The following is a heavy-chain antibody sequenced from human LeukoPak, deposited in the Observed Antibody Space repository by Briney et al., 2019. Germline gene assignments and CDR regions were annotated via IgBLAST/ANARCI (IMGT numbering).Heavy chain of an antibody. CDR1: GGTFSSYA. CDR3: ARSDYYCGGDCYTYYYYGMDV. CDR2: IIPIFGTA. J-gene: IGHJ6*02. D-gene: IGHD2-21*02. V-gene: IGHV1-69*01. Sequence: SVKVSCKASGGTFSSYAISWVRQAPGQGLEWMGGIIPIFGTANYAQMFQGRVTITADESTSTAYMELSSLRSEDTAVYYCARSDYYCGGDCYTYYYYGMDVWGQGTTVTVSS.